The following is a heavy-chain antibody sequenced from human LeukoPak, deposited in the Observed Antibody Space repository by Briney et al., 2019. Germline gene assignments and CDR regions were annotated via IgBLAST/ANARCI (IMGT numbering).Heavy chain of an antibody. D-gene: IGHD3-3*01. Sequence: GASVKVSCKASGYSFTSYGISRVRQAPGQGLEWMGWINAYNGNTNYAQKVQGRVTMTTDTSTSTAYMELRSLRSDDTAVYYCARACPITIFGVVITYYFDYWGQGTLVTVSS. CDR2: INAYNGNT. V-gene: IGHV1-18*01. CDR1: GYSFTSYG. CDR3: ARACPITIFGVVITYYFDY. J-gene: IGHJ4*02.